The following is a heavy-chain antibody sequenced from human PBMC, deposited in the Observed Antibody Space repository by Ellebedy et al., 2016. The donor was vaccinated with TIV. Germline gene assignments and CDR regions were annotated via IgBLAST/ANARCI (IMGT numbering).Heavy chain of an antibody. V-gene: IGHV3-23*01. D-gene: IGHD1-26*01. Sequence: GESLKISCAASGFAFSSYAMSWVRQAPGTLLRCVSSISVTGAKSYYEDSVKGRFTISRDFSKSMLFLQMNSLTAEDTAVYYCAKASIVGGTETGLEFWGQGTRVTVSS. CDR1: GFAFSSYA. CDR3: AKASIVGGTETGLEF. CDR2: ISVTGAKS. J-gene: IGHJ4*02.